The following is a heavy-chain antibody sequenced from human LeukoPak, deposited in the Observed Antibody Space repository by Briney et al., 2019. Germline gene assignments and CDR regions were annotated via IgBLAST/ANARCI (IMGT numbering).Heavy chain of an antibody. V-gene: IGHV3-48*04. D-gene: IGHD6-13*01. CDR2: ISSSSSTI. CDR3: AKDGVAAAWSYYYYMDV. Sequence: PGGSLRLSCAASGFTFSSYSMNWVRKAPGKGLEWVSYISSSSSTIYYADSVKGRFTISRDNAKNSLYLQMNSLRTEDTALYYCAKDGVAAAWSYYYYMDVWGKGTTVTVSS. J-gene: IGHJ6*03. CDR1: GFTFSSYS.